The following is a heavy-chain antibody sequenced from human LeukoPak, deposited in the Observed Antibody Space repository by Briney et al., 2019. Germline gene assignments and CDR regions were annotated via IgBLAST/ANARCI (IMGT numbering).Heavy chain of an antibody. CDR2: INHSANT. V-gene: IGHV4-34*01. Sequence: SDTLSLTCAVYGGSFIGYYWSWIRQTPGKGLEWIGEINHSANTGYNPSLRSRVTISVDTSRSQFSLKLTSVTAADTAVYYCVGVSPVAFDIWGQGTMVTVSS. CDR3: VGVSPVAFDI. CDR1: GGSFIGYY. J-gene: IGHJ3*02. D-gene: IGHD5/OR15-5a*01.